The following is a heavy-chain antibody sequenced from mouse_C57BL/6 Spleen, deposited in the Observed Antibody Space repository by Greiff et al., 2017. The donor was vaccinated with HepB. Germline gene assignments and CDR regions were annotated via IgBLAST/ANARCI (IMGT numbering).Heavy chain of an antibody. V-gene: IGHV1-19*01. D-gene: IGHD1-1*01. CDR2: INPYNGGT. CDR3: AREYYGSTSYFDY. CDR1: GYTFTDYY. Sequence: EVQLQQSGPVLVKPGASVKMSCKASGYTFTDYYMNWVKQSHGKSLEWIGVINPYNGGTSYNQKFKGKATLTVDKSSSTAYMELNSLTSEDSAVYDCAREYYGSTSYFDYWGQGTTLTVSS. J-gene: IGHJ2*01.